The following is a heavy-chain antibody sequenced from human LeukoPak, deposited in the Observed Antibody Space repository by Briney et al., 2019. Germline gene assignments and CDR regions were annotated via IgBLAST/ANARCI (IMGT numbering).Heavy chain of an antibody. D-gene: IGHD4-17*01. CDR1: GGSISSYY. J-gene: IGHJ6*03. Sequence: SETLSLTCTVSGGSISSYYWSWIRQPPGKGLEWIGYIYYSGSTNYNPSLKSRVTISVDTSKNQFSLKLSSVTAADTAVYYCARVSTVTTEVDYYYYMDVWGKGTTVTTSS. V-gene: IGHV4-59*01. CDR3: ARVSTVTTEVDYYYYMDV. CDR2: IYYSGST.